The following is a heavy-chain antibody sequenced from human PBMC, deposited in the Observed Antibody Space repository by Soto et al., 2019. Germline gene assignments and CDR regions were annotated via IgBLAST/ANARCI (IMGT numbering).Heavy chain of an antibody. D-gene: IGHD5-12*01. Sequence: SQTLSLTCALSGDSVSSNSAAWSWIRQSPSRGLEWLGRTYYRSKRYNNYSVSVKSRITINPDTSKNQFSLQLNSVTPGDTAVYYCARDRLGDGYNDYWGQGTLVTVSS. J-gene: IGHJ4*02. CDR3: ARDRLGDGYNDY. CDR1: GDSVSSNSAA. CDR2: TYYRSKRYN. V-gene: IGHV6-1*01.